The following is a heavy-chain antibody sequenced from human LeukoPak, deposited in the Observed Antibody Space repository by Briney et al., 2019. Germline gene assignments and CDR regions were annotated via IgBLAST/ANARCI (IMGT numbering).Heavy chain of an antibody. V-gene: IGHV4-59*01. CDR1: GGSISSYY. D-gene: IGHD1-1*01. CDR2: IYYSGST. CDR3: ARGTYLSSWQLEHFDY. J-gene: IGHJ4*02. Sequence: SETLSLTCTVSGGSISSYYWSWIRQPPGKGLEWIGYIYYSGSTNYNPSLKSRVTISVDTSKNQFSLKLSSLTAADTAVYYCARGTYLSSWQLEHFDYWGQGTLVTVSS.